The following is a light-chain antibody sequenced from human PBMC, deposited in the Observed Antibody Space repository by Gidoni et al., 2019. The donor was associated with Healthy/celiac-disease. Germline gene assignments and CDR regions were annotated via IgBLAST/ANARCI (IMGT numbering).Light chain of an antibody. V-gene: IGKV1-39*01. Sequence: DIQMTQSPSSLSASVGDRVTITCRASQSISSYLNWYQQKPGKAPKLLIYAASSLQSGVPSRFSGSGSGTDFTLTISSLQPEDFATYYCQQSYSTRWTFGXGTKVEIK. CDR1: QSISSY. CDR2: AAS. J-gene: IGKJ1*01. CDR3: QQSYSTRWT.